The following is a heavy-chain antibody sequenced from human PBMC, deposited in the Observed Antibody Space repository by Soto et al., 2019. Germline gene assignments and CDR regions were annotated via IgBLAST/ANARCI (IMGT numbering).Heavy chain of an antibody. V-gene: IGHV4-61*01. J-gene: IGHJ3*02. Sequence: LSLTCTVSGGSVSSGSYYWSWIRQPPGKGLEWIGYIYYSGSTNYNPSLKSRVTISVDTSKNQFSLKLSSVTAVDTAVYYCARWTVVVDAFDIWGQGTMVTVSS. D-gene: IGHD2-15*01. CDR1: GGSVSSGSYY. CDR2: IYYSGST. CDR3: ARWTVVVDAFDI.